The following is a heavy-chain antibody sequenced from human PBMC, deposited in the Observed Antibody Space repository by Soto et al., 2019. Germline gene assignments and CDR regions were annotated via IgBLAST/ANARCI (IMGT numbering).Heavy chain of an antibody. CDR2: IWYDGSNK. CDR1: GFTFSSYG. J-gene: IGHJ4*02. V-gene: IGHV3-33*01. CDR3: ARVSRSGYYPKY. Sequence: QVQVVESGGGVVQPGRSLRLSCAASGFTFSSYGMHWVGQAPGKGLEWVAVIWYDGSNKYYADSVKGRFTISRDNSKNTLYLQMSSLRAEDTAVYYCARVSRSGYYPKYWGQGTLVTVSS. D-gene: IGHD3-3*01.